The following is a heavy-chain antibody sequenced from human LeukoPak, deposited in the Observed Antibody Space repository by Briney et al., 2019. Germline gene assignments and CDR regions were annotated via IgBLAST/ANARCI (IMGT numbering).Heavy chain of an antibody. Sequence: ASVKVSCLAPGYTFTDYYIYWVRQAPGQRLQWMGWINPNTGGTNYTQNFQGRVTMTSDTSTSTAYLELSRLRLDDTAVYYCVRGGHVPGIRYYYYMDVWGDGTTVTVSS. D-gene: IGHD2-21*02. CDR1: GYTFTDYY. CDR3: VRGGHVPGIRYYYYMDV. J-gene: IGHJ6*03. V-gene: IGHV1-2*02. CDR2: INPNTGGT.